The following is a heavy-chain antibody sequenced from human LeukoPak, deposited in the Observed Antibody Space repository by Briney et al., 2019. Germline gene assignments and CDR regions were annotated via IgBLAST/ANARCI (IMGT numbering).Heavy chain of an antibody. J-gene: IGHJ4*02. V-gene: IGHV3-11*01. CDR3: ARDRTMVRGVLQKYYFDS. CDR2: ISSSGSTI. CDR1: GFTFSDYY. D-gene: IGHD3-10*01. Sequence: GGSLRLSCAVSGFTFSDYYMSWIRQAPGKGLEWISSISSSGSTIYYADSVKGRFTISRDNAKKSLYLQMNSLRAEDTAVYYCARDRTMVRGVLQKYYFDSWGQGTLVTVSS.